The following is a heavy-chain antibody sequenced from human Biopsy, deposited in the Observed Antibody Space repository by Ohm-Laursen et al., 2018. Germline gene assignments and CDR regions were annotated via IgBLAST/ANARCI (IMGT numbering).Heavy chain of an antibody. J-gene: IGHJ5*01. D-gene: IGHD3-10*01. V-gene: IGHV3-21*06. CDR1: GVTLSGYG. Sequence: GSLRLSCAASGVTLSGYGMNWVRQAPGKGLEWVSSISASSSYIHYADSVKGRSTVSRDNTKNSLYLQMNSLRAADTAIYYCATELLPPGVGGPWLDSWGQGTPVTVSS. CDR2: ISASSSYI. CDR3: ATELLPPGVGGPWLDS.